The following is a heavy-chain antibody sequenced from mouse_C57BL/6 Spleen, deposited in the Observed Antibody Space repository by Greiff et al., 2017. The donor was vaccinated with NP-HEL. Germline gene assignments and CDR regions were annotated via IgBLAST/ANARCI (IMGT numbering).Heavy chain of an antibody. CDR3: ARGRYSKGDFDV. V-gene: IGHV1-64*01. D-gene: IGHD2-5*01. CDR1: GYTFTSYW. J-gene: IGHJ1*03. Sequence: QVQLQQPGAELVKPGASVKLSCKASGYTFTSYWMHWVKQRPGQGLEWIGMIHPNSGSTNYNEKFKSKATLTVDKSSSTAYMQLSSLTSEDSAVYYCARGRYSKGDFDVWGTGTTVTVAS. CDR2: IHPNSGST.